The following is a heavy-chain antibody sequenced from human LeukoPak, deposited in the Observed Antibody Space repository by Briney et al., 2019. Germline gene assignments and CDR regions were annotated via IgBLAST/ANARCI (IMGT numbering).Heavy chain of an antibody. CDR2: INGDGSTT. CDR1: GFTSSSYW. V-gene: IGHV3-74*01. D-gene: IGHD5/OR15-5a*01. CDR3: ARRGPEIVSTIDY. Sequence: GGSLRLSCAASGFTSSSYWMQWVRQAPGKGLVWVSRINGDGSTTAYAESVKGRFTISRDNAKNTLYLQMNSLRAEDTAVYYCARRGPEIVSTIDYWGQGTLVTVSS. J-gene: IGHJ4*02.